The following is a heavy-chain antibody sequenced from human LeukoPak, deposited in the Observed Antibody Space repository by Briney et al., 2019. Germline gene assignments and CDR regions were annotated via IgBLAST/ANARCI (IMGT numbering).Heavy chain of an antibody. Sequence: SETLSLTCTVSGGSISSYYWSWIRQPPGKGLEWIGYMYHSGRTNYNPSLTSRITISVDTSKNQFSLKLSSVTAADTAVYYCARARLGPDALDIWGQGTMATVSS. J-gene: IGHJ3*02. CDR1: GGSISSYY. V-gene: IGHV4-59*01. CDR3: ARARLGPDALDI. D-gene: IGHD6-19*01. CDR2: MYHSGRT.